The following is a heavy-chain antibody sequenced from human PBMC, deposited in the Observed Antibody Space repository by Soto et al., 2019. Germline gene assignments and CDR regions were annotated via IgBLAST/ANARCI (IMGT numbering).Heavy chain of an antibody. V-gene: IGHV5-51*01. J-gene: IGHJ4*02. Sequence: GEALKISCKGSGYSFTSYWIGCVRQIPGKXLEWTGIIYPGDSDTRYSPSFQGQVTISADKSISTAYLQWSSLKASDTAMYYCARFGYYDFWSGYSSYFDYWGQGTLVTV. CDR2: IYPGDSDT. CDR1: GYSFTSYW. CDR3: ARFGYYDFWSGYSSYFDY. D-gene: IGHD3-3*01.